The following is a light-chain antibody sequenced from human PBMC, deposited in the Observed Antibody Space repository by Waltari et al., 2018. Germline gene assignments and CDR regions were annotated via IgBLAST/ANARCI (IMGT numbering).Light chain of an antibody. CDR2: DAS. Sequence: EIVLTQSPATLSLSPGERATLSCGASQSVRSYLAWYQQKPGQAPRLLIYDASNRATGIPARFSGSGSGTDFTLTISSLEPEDFAVYYCQHRSNWPLTFGGGTKVEIK. V-gene: IGKV3-11*01. CDR1: QSVRSY. J-gene: IGKJ4*01. CDR3: QHRSNWPLT.